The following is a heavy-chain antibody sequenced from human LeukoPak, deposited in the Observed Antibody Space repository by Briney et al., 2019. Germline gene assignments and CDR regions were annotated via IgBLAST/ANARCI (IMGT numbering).Heavy chain of an antibody. CDR2: INPNSGGT. V-gene: IGHV1-2*02. D-gene: IGHD1-26*01. CDR1: GYTFTSYG. CDR3: ARGSIVGATFDYFDY. J-gene: IGHJ4*02. Sequence: ASVKVSCKASGYTFTSYGISWVRQAPGQGLEWMGWINPNSGGTNYAQKFQGRVTMTRDTSISTAYMDLSRLRSDDTAVYYCARGSIVGATFDYFDYWGQGTLVTVSS.